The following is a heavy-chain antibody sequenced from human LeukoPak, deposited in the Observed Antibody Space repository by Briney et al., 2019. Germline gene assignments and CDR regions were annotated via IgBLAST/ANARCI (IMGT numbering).Heavy chain of an antibody. Sequence: GSSVKVSCKASGGTFSSYVINWVRQAPGQGLEWMGRIIPILDTPNYAQKLQGRVTITADKSTSTAYMELGSLRSEDTAVYYCARDGTPMVRGVISWFDPWGQGTLVTVSS. CDR1: GGTFSSYV. D-gene: IGHD3-10*01. CDR3: ARDGTPMVRGVISWFDP. J-gene: IGHJ5*02. V-gene: IGHV1-69*04. CDR2: IIPILDTP.